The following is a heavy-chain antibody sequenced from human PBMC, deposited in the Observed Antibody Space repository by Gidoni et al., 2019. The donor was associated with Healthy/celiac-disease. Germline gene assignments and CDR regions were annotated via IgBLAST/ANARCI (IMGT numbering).Heavy chain of an antibody. V-gene: IGHV5-51*01. CDR1: GYSFTTYW. CDR3: ARQRNIAAAGTGAFDI. J-gene: IGHJ3*02. Sequence: EVQLLQSGAAVKKLGESLKISCKGSGYSFTTYWIGWVRQTPGKALEWMGIIYPGDSDTRYSPSFQGQVTISADKSISTAYLQWSSLKASDTAMYYCARQRNIAAAGTGAFDIWGQGTMVTVSS. D-gene: IGHD6-13*01. CDR2: IYPGDSDT.